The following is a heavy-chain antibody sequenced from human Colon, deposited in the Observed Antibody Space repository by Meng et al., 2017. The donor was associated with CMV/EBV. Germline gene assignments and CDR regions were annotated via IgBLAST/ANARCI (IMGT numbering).Heavy chain of an antibody. J-gene: IGHJ5*02. D-gene: IGHD6-19*01. CDR2: ISSSSSYI. CDR3: ARGPGTYSSGWPPGP. V-gene: IGHV3-21*01. CDR1: GFTFSSYS. Sequence: GESLKISCAASGFTFSSYSMNWVRQAPGKGLEWVSSISSSSSYIYYADSVKGRFTISRDNAKNSLYLQMNSLRAEDTAVYYCARGPGTYSSGWPPGPWDQGTLVTVSS.